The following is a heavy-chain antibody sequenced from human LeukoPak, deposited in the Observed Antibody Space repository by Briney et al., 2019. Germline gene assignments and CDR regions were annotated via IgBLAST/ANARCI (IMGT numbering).Heavy chain of an antibody. CDR2: IDPSDSYT. D-gene: IGHD3-10*01. V-gene: IGHV5-10-1*01. CDR1: GYSFTSYW. CDR3: ARGITMVRGVDNWFDP. Sequence: GESLRISCKGSGYSFTSYWISWVRQMPGKGPEWMGRIDPSDSYTNYSPSFQGHVTISADKSISTAYLQWSSLKASDTAMYYCARGITMVRGVDNWFDPWGQGTLVTVSS. J-gene: IGHJ5*02.